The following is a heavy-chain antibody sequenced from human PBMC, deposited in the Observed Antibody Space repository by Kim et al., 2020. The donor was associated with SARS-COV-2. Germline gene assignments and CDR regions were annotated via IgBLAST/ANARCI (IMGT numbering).Heavy chain of an antibody. CDR1: GYTFTSYG. V-gene: IGHV1-18*01. CDR2: ISAYNGNT. J-gene: IGHJ6*02. Sequence: ASVKVSCKASGYTFTSYGISWVRQAPGQGLEWMGWISAYNGNTNYAQKLQGRVTMTTDTSTSTAYMELRSLRSDDTAVYYCAREGKGSLKYYYYGMDVWGQGTTVTVSS. CDR3: AREGKGSLKYYYYGMDV. D-gene: IGHD3-10*01.